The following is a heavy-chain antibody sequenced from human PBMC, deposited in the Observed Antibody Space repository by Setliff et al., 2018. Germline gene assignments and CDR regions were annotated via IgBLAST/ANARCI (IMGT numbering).Heavy chain of an antibody. D-gene: IGHD2-21*02. J-gene: IGHJ4*02. CDR2: IGHTGSI. V-gene: IGHV4-38-2*02. CDR1: GYSISSGYI. Sequence: SETLSLTCTVSGYSISSGYIWGWIRQPPGKGLEWVGNIGHTGSINYNPPLKSRLTISRDTSKNQVSLKLNSVTATDTAVYYCARDLGHGGDSDYWGQGILVTVSS. CDR3: ARDLGHGGDSDY.